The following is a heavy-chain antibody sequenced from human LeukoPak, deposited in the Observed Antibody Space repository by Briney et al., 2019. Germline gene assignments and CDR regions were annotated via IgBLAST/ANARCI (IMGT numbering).Heavy chain of an antibody. J-gene: IGHJ6*02. CDR3: ARDQNTNLYYDFWSGYYTGYYYYYGMDV. D-gene: IGHD3-3*01. Sequence: SETLSLTCTVSGGSVSSGSYYWSWIRQPPGKGLEWIGYIYYSGSTNYNPSLKSRVTTSVDTSKDQFSLKLSSVTAADTAVYYCARDQNTNLYYDFWSGYYTGYYYYYGMDVWGQGTTVTVSS. CDR2: IYYSGST. CDR1: GGSVSSGSYY. V-gene: IGHV4-61*01.